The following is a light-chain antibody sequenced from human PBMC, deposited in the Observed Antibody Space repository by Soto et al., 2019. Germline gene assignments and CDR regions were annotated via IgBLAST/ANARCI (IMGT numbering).Light chain of an antibody. V-gene: IGKV3-11*01. CDR2: DAS. CDR3: QQRSNWPPIT. J-gene: IGKJ5*01. CDR1: QSVSSY. Sequence: EIVLTQSPATLSLSPGERANLSCRASQSVSSYLAWYQQKPGQAPRLLIYDASNRATGIPARFSGSGSGTDFTLTISSLEPEDFAVYYCQQRSNWPPITVGQGTDGRL.